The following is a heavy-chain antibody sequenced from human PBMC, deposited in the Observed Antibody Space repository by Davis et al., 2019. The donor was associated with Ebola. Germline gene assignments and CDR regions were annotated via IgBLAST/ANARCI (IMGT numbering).Heavy chain of an antibody. D-gene: IGHD6-19*01. CDR3: ATTPQYSSGQNKPFDY. V-gene: IGHV3-74*01. J-gene: IGHJ4*02. CDR1: GFTFSSSW. Sequence: PGGSLRLSCAASGFTFSSSWMHWVRQDPGKGLVWVSRINSDASRTDYADSVKGRFTISRDNAKNMVYLQMNSLRAEDTAVYYCATTPQYSSGQNKPFDYWGQGTLVTVSS. CDR2: INSDASRT.